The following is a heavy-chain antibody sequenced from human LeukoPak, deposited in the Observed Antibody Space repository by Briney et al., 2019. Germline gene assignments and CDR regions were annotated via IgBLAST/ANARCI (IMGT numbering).Heavy chain of an antibody. V-gene: IGHV1-2*02. CDR3: ARQFGSGWYFDY. CDR2: IHPNSGGT. J-gene: IGHJ4*02. Sequence: GASVKVSCKASGYTFTGYYMHWVRQAPGQGLEWMGWIHPNSGGTNSAQNFQGRVTMTRDTSISTAYMELSRLKSDDMAVYYCARQFGSGWYFDYWGQGTLVTVSS. CDR1: GYTFTGYY. D-gene: IGHD6-19*01.